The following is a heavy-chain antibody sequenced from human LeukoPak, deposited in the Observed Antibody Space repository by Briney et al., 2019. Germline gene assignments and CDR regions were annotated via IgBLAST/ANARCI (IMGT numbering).Heavy chain of an antibody. CDR3: ARGKVSAFDF. CDR2: IHYSGST. CDR1: GGSISTYY. Sequence: SETLSLTCTVSGGSISTYYWSWIRQPPGKGLEWIGYIHYSGSTNYNPSLKSRVTISVDTSKNELSLRLNSVTAADTAVYYCARGKVSAFDFWGQGTLVTVSS. J-gene: IGHJ4*02. V-gene: IGHV4-59*08. D-gene: IGHD2-2*01.